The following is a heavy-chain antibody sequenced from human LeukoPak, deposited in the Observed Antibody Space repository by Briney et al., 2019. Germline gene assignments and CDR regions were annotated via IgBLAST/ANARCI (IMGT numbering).Heavy chain of an antibody. CDR3: ARNLAYCGGDCYTLEDY. CDR2: ISAYNGNT. V-gene: IGHV1-18*01. J-gene: IGHJ4*02. Sequence: ASVKVSCKASGYTFTSYGISWVRQAPGQRLEWMGWISAYNGNTNYAQKLQGRVTMTTDTSTSTAYMELRSLRSDDTAVYYCARNLAYCGGDCYTLEDYWGQGTLVTVSS. D-gene: IGHD2-21*02. CDR1: GYTFTSYG.